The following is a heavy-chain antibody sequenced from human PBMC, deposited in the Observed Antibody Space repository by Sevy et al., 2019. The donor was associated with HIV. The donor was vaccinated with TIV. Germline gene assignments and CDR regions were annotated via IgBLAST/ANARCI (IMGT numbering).Heavy chain of an antibody. CDR2: IWNDGSNK. CDR1: GFIFSSYG. D-gene: IGHD5-18*01. J-gene: IGHJ4*02. Sequence: GGSLRLSCAASGFIFSSYGMHWVRQAPGKGLEWVAFIWNDGSNKVYADTVKGRFTISRDNSRNTMYLKINSLRVEDTAVYYCAKSWIGDSYGTFDYWGQGTLVTVSS. V-gene: IGHV3-30*02. CDR3: AKSWIGDSYGTFDY.